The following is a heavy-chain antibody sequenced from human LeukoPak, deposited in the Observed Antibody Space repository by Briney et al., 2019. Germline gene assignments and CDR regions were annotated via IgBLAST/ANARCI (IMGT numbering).Heavy chain of an antibody. J-gene: IGHJ5*02. CDR1: GGTFSSYA. CDR3: ARDDIVGAPVRFDP. Sequence: GASVKVSCKASGGTFSSYAISWVRQAPGQGLEWMGGIIPIFGTANYAQKFQGRVTITTDESTSTAYMELSSLRSEDTAVYFCARDDIVGAPVRFDPWGQGTLVTVSS. D-gene: IGHD1-26*01. CDR2: IIPIFGTA. V-gene: IGHV1-69*05.